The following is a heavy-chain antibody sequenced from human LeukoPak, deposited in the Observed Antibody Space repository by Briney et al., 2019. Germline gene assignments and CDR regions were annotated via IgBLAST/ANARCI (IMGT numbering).Heavy chain of an antibody. CDR2: INPGGGST. Sequence: ASVKVSCKASGYIFTSYAINWLRQAPGQGLEWMGIINPGGGSTSYAQKFQGRVTVTRDTSTSTVHMELSGLRSEDTAVYYCARDQEGFDYWGQGTLVTVSS. V-gene: IGHV1-46*01. CDR1: GYIFTSYA. J-gene: IGHJ4*02. CDR3: ARDQEGFDY.